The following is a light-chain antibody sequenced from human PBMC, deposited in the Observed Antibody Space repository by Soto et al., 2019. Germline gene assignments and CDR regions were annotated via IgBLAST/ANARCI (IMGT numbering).Light chain of an antibody. CDR2: DVS. V-gene: IGLV2-14*01. CDR3: SSYTTSSTVV. J-gene: IGLJ2*01. Sequence: QSALTQPASVSGSPGQSITISCTGTSSDVGGYNYVSWYQQYPGEAPKLMIYDVSNRPSGVSNRFSGSKSGNTASLTISGLQAEDEADYYCSSYTTSSTVVFGGGTKLTVL. CDR1: SSDVGGYNY.